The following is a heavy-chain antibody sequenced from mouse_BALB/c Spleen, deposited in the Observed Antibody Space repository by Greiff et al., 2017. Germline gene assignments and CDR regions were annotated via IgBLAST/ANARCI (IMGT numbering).Heavy chain of an antibody. CDR1: GYAFSSYW. Sequence: QVQLQQSGAELVRPGSSVKISCKASGYAFSSYWMNWVKQRPGQGLEWIGQIYPGDGDTNYNGKFKGKATLTADKSSSTAYMQLSSLTSEDSAVYFCAREGYDVDYAMDYWGQGTSVTVSS. J-gene: IGHJ4*01. CDR3: AREGYDVDYAMDY. CDR2: IYPGDGDT. D-gene: IGHD2-2*01. V-gene: IGHV1-80*01.